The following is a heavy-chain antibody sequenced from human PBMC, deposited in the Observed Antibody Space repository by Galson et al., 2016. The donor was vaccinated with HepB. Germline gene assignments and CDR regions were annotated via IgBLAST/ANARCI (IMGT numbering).Heavy chain of an antibody. Sequence: SGAEVKKPGESLKISCAASGFTFTSYAMTWVRQAPGKGLEWVSAISGSGATTHYADSVKGRFTISRDNSKNTLYLQMNSLRAEDTAVYYCAKGEWDLPSSPFDSWGQGTLVTVSA. D-gene: IGHD1-26*01. CDR3: AKGEWDLPSSPFDS. CDR1: GFTFTSYA. J-gene: IGHJ4*02. CDR2: ISGSGATT. V-gene: IGHV3-23*01.